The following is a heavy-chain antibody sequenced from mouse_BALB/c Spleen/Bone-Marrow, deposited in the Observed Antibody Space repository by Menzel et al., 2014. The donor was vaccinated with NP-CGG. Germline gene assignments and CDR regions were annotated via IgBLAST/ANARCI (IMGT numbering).Heavy chain of an antibody. CDR3: ASNWDVD. V-gene: IGHV1-7*01. J-gene: IGHJ2*01. CDR2: INPSTGYT. CDR1: GYTFTSYW. Sequence: QVQLKESGAELAKPGASVKMPCEASGYTFTSYWMHWVKQRPGQGLEWIGYINPSTGYTEYNQKFKDKATLTADKSSSTAYMQLSSLTSEDSAVYYCASNWDVDWGQGTTLTVSS. D-gene: IGHD4-1*01.